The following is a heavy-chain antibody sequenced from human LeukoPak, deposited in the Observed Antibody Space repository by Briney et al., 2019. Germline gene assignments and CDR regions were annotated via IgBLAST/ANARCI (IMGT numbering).Heavy chain of an antibody. CDR3: ARLGAMAFFDY. V-gene: IGHV4-39*01. CDR2: IYYSGST. CDR1: GGSISSSSYY. J-gene: IGHJ4*02. D-gene: IGHD1-26*01. Sequence: PSETLSLTCTVSGGSISSSSYYWGWIRQPPGKGLEWVGSIYYSGSTYYNPSLKSRVTISVDTSKNQFSLKLSSVTAADTAVYYCARLGAMAFFDYWGQGTLVTVSS.